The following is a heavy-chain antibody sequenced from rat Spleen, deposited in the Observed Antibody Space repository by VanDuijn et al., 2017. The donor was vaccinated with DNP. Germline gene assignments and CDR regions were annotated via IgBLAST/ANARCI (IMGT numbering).Heavy chain of an antibody. CDR3: ASSSFDY. J-gene: IGHJ2*01. Sequence: EVQLQESGPGLVKPSQSLSLTCSVTGYPIISNYWGWIRKFPGNKMEWMGYISYSGSTNYNPSFRSRISMTRDTSKNHFFLHLNSVTTEDTATYYCASSSFDYWGQGVMVTVSS. V-gene: IGHV3-1*01. CDR1: GYPIISNY. CDR2: ISYSGST.